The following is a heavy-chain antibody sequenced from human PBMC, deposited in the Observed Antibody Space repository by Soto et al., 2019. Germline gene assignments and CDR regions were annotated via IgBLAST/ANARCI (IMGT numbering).Heavy chain of an antibody. Sequence: PSETLSLTCTVSGGSISSGGYYWSWIRQHPGKGLEWIGYIYYSGSTYYNPSLKSRVTISVDTSKNQFSLKLSSVTAADTAVYYCARDGGIQLAMAGENWFDPWGQGTLVTVSS. J-gene: IGHJ5*02. D-gene: IGHD5-18*01. CDR3: ARDGGIQLAMAGENWFDP. CDR2: IYYSGST. CDR1: GGSISSGGYY. V-gene: IGHV4-31*03.